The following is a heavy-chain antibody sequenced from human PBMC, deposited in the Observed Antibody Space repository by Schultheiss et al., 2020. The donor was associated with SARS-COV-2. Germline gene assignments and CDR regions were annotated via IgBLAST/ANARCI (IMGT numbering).Heavy chain of an antibody. D-gene: IGHD5-12*01. CDR1: GFTFSGSA. Sequence: GGSLSLSCAASGFTFSGSAMHWVRQASGKGLEWVGRIRSKAYNYATTYVASVKGRFTISRDDSKNTAFLQMNSLKTEDTAVYYCARDSGYVRDWGQGALVTVSS. CDR3: ARDSGYVRD. V-gene: IGHV3-73*01. J-gene: IGHJ4*02. CDR2: IRSKAYNYAT.